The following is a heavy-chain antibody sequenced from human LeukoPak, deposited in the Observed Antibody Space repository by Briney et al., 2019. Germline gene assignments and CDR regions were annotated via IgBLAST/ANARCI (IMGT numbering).Heavy chain of an antibody. CDR1: GFTFDDYA. Sequence: GGSLRLSCAASGFTFDDYAMHWVRQAPGKGLEWVSGISWNSGSIGYADSVKGRFTISRDNAKNSLYLQMNSLRAEDTALYYCAKDIISNDDYYYYGMDVWDQGTTVTVSS. V-gene: IGHV3-9*01. D-gene: IGHD4-11*01. CDR3: AKDIISNDDYYYYGMDV. CDR2: ISWNSGSI. J-gene: IGHJ6*02.